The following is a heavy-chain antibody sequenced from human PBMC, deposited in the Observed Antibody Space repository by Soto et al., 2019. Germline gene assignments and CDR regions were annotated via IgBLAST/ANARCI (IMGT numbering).Heavy chain of an antibody. CDR1: GFTFSSYA. CDR3: AKDGGSYYLYGMDV. V-gene: IGHV3-23*01. Sequence: GGSLRLSCAASGFTFSSYAMSWVRQAPGKGLEWVSAISGSGGSTYYADSVKGRFTISRDNSKNTLYLQMNSLRAEDTAVYYCAKDGGSYYLYGMDVWGQGTTVTVSS. D-gene: IGHD1-26*01. CDR2: ISGSGGST. J-gene: IGHJ6*02.